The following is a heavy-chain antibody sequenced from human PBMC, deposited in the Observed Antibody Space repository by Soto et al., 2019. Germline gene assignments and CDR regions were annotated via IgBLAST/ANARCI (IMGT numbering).Heavy chain of an antibody. Sequence: PSNTLSLTFTVSGCSISSYYWSWIRQPPGKGLEWIGYIYYSGSTYYNPSLKSRVTISVDPSKSQFSLRLTSVTAEDTALYFCAISSFIRSGELFHGLDVWGQGTMVTVSS. J-gene: IGHJ6*02. CDR1: GCSISSYY. CDR3: AISSFIRSGELFHGLDV. D-gene: IGHD3-10*01. CDR2: IYYSGST. V-gene: IGHV4-59*12.